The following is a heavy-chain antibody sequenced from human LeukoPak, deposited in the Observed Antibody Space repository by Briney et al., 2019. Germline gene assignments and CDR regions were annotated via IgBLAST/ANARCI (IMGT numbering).Heavy chain of an antibody. J-gene: IGHJ6*04. CDR3: ASSCSSTSCYGRDV. CDR1: GFTFDDYG. V-gene: IGHV3-20*01. CDR2: INWNGGST. Sequence: PGGSLRLSCAASGFTFDDYGMSWVRQAPGKGLEWVSGINWNGGSTGYADSVKGRFTISRDNAKNSLYLQMNSLRAEDTALHHCASSCSSTSCYGRDVWGKGTTVTVSS. D-gene: IGHD2-2*01.